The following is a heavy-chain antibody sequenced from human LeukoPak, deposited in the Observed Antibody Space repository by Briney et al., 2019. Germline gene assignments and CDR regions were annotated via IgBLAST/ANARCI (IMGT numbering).Heavy chain of an antibody. CDR3: TTVGGPYYDFWSGYYLDY. J-gene: IGHJ4*02. CDR1: GFTVSKSW. Sequence: GGSLRLSCAASGFTVSKSWMSWVRQAPGKGLEWVGRIKSKSDGGTTDHAAPVKGRFTISRDDSKNTLNLQMNSLKTEDTAVYYCTTVGGPYYDFWSGYYLDYWGQGTLVTVSS. CDR2: IKSKSDGGTT. D-gene: IGHD3-3*01. V-gene: IGHV3-15*01.